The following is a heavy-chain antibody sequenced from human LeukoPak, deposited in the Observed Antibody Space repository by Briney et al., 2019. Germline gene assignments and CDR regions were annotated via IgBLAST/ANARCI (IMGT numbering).Heavy chain of an antibody. CDR3: ARDGYGSGSYPIGTFDY. CDR1: GGSISSGSYY. Sequence: PSQTLSLTCTVSGGSISSGSYYWSWIRQPAGKGLEWIGRIYTSGSTNYNPSLKSRVTISVDTSKNQFSLKLSSVTAADTAVYYCARDGYGSGSYPIGTFDYWGQGTLVTVSS. CDR2: IYTSGST. D-gene: IGHD3-10*01. V-gene: IGHV4-61*02. J-gene: IGHJ4*02.